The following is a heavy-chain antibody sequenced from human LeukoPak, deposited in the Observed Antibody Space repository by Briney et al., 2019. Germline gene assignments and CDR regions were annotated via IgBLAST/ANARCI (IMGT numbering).Heavy chain of an antibody. D-gene: IGHD6-13*01. CDR3: ARVRYSSSWYSFDY. V-gene: IGHV1-2*02. CDR1: GYIFTDYY. J-gene: IGHJ4*02. Sequence: ASVKVSCKASGYIFTDYYIHWVRQAPGQGLEWMGWINPHSGGTNYAQNFQGRVTITRETSITTVDMELRSLRSDDTAVYYCARVRYSSSWYSFDYWGQGTLVTVSS. CDR2: INPHSGGT.